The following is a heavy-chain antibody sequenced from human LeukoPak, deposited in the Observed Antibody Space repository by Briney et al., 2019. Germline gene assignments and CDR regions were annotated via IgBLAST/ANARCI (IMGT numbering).Heavy chain of an antibody. CDR3: ARMGIAAAGVDY. D-gene: IGHD6-13*01. CDR1: GFTFKSYS. CDR2: ISSTSDTI. V-gene: IGHV3-48*01. Sequence: GSLRLSCVASGFTFKSYSLDWVRQAPGKGLQWISFISSTSDTIYYADSLKGRFTISRDNAKNSLYLQIDSLRAEDTAVYYCARMGIAAAGVDYWGQGTLVTVSS. J-gene: IGHJ4*02.